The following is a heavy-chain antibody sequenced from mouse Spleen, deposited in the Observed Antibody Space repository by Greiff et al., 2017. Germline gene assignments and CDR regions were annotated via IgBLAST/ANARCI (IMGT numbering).Heavy chain of an antibody. CDR1: GYTFTSYW. CDR3: AQDSSGYAY. Sequence: VKLVESGAELVKPGASVKVSCKASGYTFTSYWMHWVKQRPGQGLEWIGRIHPSDSDTNYNQKFKGKATLTVDKSSSTAYMQLSSLTSEDSAVYYCAQDSSGYAYWGQGTLVTVSA. CDR2: IHPSDSDT. J-gene: IGHJ3*01. D-gene: IGHD3-2*01. V-gene: IGHV1-74*01.